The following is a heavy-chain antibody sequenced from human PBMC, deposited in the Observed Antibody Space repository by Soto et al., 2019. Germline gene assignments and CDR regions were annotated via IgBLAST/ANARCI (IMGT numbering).Heavy chain of an antibody. CDR2: INPSGGST. Sequence: ASVKVSCKASGYTFTSYYMHWVRQAPGQGLEWMGIINPSGGSTSYAQKFQGRVTMTRDTSTSTVYMELSSLRSEDTAVYYCATSGVVVTPLVYYYYGMDVWGQGTTVTVSS. D-gene: IGHD2-21*02. CDR1: GYTFTSYY. V-gene: IGHV1-46*01. CDR3: ATSGVVVTPLVYYYYGMDV. J-gene: IGHJ6*02.